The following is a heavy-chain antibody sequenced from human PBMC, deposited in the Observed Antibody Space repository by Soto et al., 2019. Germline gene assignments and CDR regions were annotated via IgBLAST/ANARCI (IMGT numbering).Heavy chain of an antibody. CDR2: ISYDGSNK. D-gene: IGHD3-9*01. CDR3: ATTSYDILDYYGMDV. CDR1: GFTFSSYA. J-gene: IGHJ6*02. V-gene: IGHV3-30-3*01. Sequence: QVQLVESGGGVVQPGRSLRLSCAASGFTFSSYAMHWVRQAPGKGLEWVAVISYDGSNKYYADSVKGRFTISRDNSKNTLYLQMNSLRAEDTAVYYCATTSYDILDYYGMDVWGQGTTVTVSS.